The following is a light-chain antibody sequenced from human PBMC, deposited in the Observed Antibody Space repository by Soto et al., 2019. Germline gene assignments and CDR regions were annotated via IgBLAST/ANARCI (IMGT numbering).Light chain of an antibody. Sequence: DIQMTQSPSSLSASVGDRVIITCRASQSISSYLNWYQQKPGKAPKLLIYATSSLQSGVPSRFSGSGSGTDFTLTISSLQPEDFATYYCQQSYSTPQTFGGGTKVEIK. CDR1: QSISSY. J-gene: IGKJ4*01. V-gene: IGKV1-39*01. CDR2: ATS. CDR3: QQSYSTPQT.